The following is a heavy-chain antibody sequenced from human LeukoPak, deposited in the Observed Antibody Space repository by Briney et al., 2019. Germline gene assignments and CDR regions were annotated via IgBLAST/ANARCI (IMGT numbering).Heavy chain of an antibody. CDR1: GGSISSGDYY. J-gene: IGHJ4*02. CDR3: ARSYCTNGVCYFYYFDY. V-gene: IGHV4-30-4*08. CDR2: IYYSGST. D-gene: IGHD2-8*01. Sequence: SETLSLTCTVSGGSISSGDYYWSWIRQPPGKGLEWIGYIYYSGSTYYNPSLKSRVTISVDASKNQFSLKLSSVTAADTAVYYCARSYCTNGVCYFYYFDYWGQGTLVTVSS.